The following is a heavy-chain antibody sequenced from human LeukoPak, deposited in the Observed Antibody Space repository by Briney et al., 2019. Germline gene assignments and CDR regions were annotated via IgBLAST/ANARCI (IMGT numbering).Heavy chain of an antibody. D-gene: IGHD2-21*02. CDR1: GYTLTELS. Sequence: ASVKVSCKVSGYTLTELSMHWVRQAPGKGLEWMGGSDPEDGETIYAQKFQGRVTMTEDTSTDTAYMELSSLRSEDTAVYYCATGQHCGGDCYSPLDYWGQGTLVTVSS. CDR3: ATGQHCGGDCYSPLDY. J-gene: IGHJ4*02. CDR2: SDPEDGET. V-gene: IGHV1-24*01.